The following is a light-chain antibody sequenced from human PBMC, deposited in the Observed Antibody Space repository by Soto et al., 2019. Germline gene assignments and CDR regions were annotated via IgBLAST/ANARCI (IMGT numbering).Light chain of an antibody. CDR3: CSYVGTYTYV. Sequence: QSALTQPRSVSGSPGQSVTISCTGTSSDVGSYNLVSWYQQHPGKAPKLMIYDVSKRPSGVPDRFSGSKSGNTASLTISGLQAEDEADYHCCSYVGTYTYVFGTGTKLTVL. J-gene: IGLJ1*01. CDR2: DVS. CDR1: SSDVGSYNL. V-gene: IGLV2-11*01.